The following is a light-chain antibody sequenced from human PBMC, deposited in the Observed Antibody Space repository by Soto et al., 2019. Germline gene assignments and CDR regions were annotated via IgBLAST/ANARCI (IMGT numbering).Light chain of an antibody. CDR1: QGISSY. V-gene: IGKV1-9*01. Sequence: IQLTQSPSSLSTSVGDRVTITCRASQGISSYLTWYQQKPGKAPKVLIYVASTLQSGVPSRFSGSGSGTDFTLTISSLQPEDSATYYCQQLNSFPITFGQGTRREIK. CDR2: VAS. J-gene: IGKJ5*01. CDR3: QQLNSFPIT.